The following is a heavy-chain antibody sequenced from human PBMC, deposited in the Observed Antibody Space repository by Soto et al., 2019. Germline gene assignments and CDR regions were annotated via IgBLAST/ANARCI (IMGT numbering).Heavy chain of an antibody. V-gene: IGHV4-30-4*01. Sequence: QVQLQESGPGLVKPSQTLSLSCTVSGDSITGGDVYWSWIRQSPGKALEWIAHISYGGYKFYTPSLKGRVTMSVDTSRNQLSLKLSSVTAADTAVYYCATVNGSFLSFFDNWGQGTLVAVSS. J-gene: IGHJ4*02. CDR2: ISYGGYK. CDR1: GDSITGGDVY. CDR3: ATVNGSFLSFFDN. D-gene: IGHD2-8*01.